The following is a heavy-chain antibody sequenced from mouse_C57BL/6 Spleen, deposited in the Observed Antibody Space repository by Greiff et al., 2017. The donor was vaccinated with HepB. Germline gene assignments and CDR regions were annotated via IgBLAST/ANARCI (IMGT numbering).Heavy chain of an antibody. CDR3: ASPIHGYPYAMDY. CDR1: GYTFTDYY. J-gene: IGHJ4*01. CDR2: IYPGSGNT. D-gene: IGHD2-2*01. Sequence: QVQLQQSGAELVRPGASVKLSCKASGYTFTDYYINWVKQRPGQGLEWIARIYPGSGNTYYNEKFKGKATLTAEKSSSTAYMQLSSLTSEDSAVYFCASPIHGYPYAMDYWGQGTSVTVSS. V-gene: IGHV1-76*01.